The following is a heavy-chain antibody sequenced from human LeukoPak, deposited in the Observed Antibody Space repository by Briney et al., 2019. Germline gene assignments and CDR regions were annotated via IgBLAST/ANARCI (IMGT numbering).Heavy chain of an antibody. Sequence: PSETLSLTCTVSGYSISSGYYWGWIRQPPGKGLEWIASNYHSRNTYYNPSLKSRVTIAVDTSKNQFSLKLSSVTAADTAVYYCANNLYASGNYFTYWGQGTLVTVSS. CDR1: GYSISSGYY. J-gene: IGHJ4*02. CDR3: ANNLYASGNYFTY. V-gene: IGHV4-38-2*02. CDR2: NYHSRNT. D-gene: IGHD3-10*01.